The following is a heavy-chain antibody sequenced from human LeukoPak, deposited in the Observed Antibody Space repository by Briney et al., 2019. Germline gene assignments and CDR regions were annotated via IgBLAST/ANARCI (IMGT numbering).Heavy chain of an antibody. CDR2: ISGSGGST. CDR3: AKNWVASSWFNWFDP. Sequence: GGSLRLSCAASGFTFSSYAMSWVRQAPGKGPEWVSAISGSGGSTYYADSVKGRFTISRDNAKNTLYLQMNSLRAEDTAVYYCAKNWVASSWFNWFDPWGQGTLVTVSS. D-gene: IGHD6-13*01. V-gene: IGHV3-23*01. J-gene: IGHJ5*02. CDR1: GFTFSSYA.